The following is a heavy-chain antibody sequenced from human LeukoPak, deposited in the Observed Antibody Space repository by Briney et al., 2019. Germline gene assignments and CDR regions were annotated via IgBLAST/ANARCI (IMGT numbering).Heavy chain of an antibody. CDR1: GFIVSSNC. CDR3: ARDHNLDI. V-gene: IGHV3-53*01. J-gene: IGHJ3*02. CDR2: IYSGGST. Sequence: GGSLRLSCVASGFIVSSNCMSWVRQAPGKGLEWVSFIYSGGSTYYADSVKGRFTISRDNSKNTLYLQMNSLRAEDTAVFYCARDHNLDIWGQGTMVTVSS.